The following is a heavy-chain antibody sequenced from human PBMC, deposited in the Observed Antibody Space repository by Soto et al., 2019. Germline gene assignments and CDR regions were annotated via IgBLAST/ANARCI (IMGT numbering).Heavy chain of an antibody. J-gene: IGHJ3*02. Sequence: GGSLRLSCAASGFTFSNAWMSWVRQAPGKGLEWDGRIKSKSDGGTTDYAAPVKGRFTISRDDSKNTLYLQMNSLKTEDTAVYYCTTAGYSSGWFAFDIWGQGTMVTVSS. CDR3: TTAGYSSGWFAFDI. V-gene: IGHV3-15*01. CDR1: GFTFSNAW. D-gene: IGHD6-19*01. CDR2: IKSKSDGGTT.